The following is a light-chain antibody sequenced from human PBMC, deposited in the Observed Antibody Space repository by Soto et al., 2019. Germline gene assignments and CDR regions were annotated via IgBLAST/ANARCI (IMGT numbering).Light chain of an antibody. Sequence: DIQMTQSPSSLSASVGDRVTITCRASQSISSYLNWYHQKPGKAPKLLIYSASSLQSGVPSRFSGSGSGTDFTLTISSLQPEDFATYYCQQSYTTPWTFGQGTAVEIK. CDR1: QSISSY. CDR2: SAS. J-gene: IGKJ1*01. CDR3: QQSYTTPWT. V-gene: IGKV1-39*01.